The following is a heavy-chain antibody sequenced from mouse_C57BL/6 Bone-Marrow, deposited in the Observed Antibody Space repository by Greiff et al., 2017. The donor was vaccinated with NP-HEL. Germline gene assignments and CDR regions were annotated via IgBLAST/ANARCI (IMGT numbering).Heavy chain of an antibody. J-gene: IGHJ4*01. V-gene: IGHV5-12*01. CDR2: ISNGGGST. Sequence: EVQLVESGGGLVQPGGSLKLSCAASGFTFSDYYMYWVRQTPEKRLEWVAYISNGGGSTYYPDTVKGRFTISRDNAKNTLYLQMSRLRSEDTAMYYCARRVHYYGYAMDYWGQGTSVTVSS. CDR3: ARRVHYYGYAMDY. CDR1: GFTFSDYY. D-gene: IGHD1-1*01.